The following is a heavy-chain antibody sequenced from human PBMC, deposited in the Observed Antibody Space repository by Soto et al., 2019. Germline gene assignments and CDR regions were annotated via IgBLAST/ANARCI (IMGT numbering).Heavy chain of an antibody. J-gene: IGHJ4*02. D-gene: IGHD1-1*01. Sequence: PGGSLRLSCAASGFTFSSYAMHWVRQAPGKGREWVALTSYDGNNEYYTDSVKGRFTISRDNSKNTLFLQMNSPRPEDTAVYYCAKDKGVFNWATSYFDYWGQGALVTVSS. CDR2: TSYDGNNE. V-gene: IGHV3-30*04. CDR3: AKDKGVFNWATSYFDY. CDR1: GFTFSSYA.